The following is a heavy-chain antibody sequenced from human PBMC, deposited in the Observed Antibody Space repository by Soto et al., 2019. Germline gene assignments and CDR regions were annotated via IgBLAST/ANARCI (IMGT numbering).Heavy chain of an antibody. J-gene: IGHJ4*02. CDR1: GFSVSSNGAR. CDR3: VHGTLGSYGHVYFDY. CDR2: IYWDDDK. V-gene: IGHV2-5*02. D-gene: IGHD5-18*01. Sequence: SGPTLVNPTQTLTLTCSLSGFSVSSNGARVGWIRQPPGKALEWLALIYWDDDKKYNPSLKSRLTITKDTSENQVVLTLADVDPADTATYYCVHGTLGSYGHVYFDYWGQGTLVTVSS.